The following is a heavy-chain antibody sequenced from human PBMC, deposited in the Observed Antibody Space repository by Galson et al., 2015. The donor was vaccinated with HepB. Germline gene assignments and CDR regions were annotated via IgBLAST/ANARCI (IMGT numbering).Heavy chain of an antibody. J-gene: IGHJ4*02. CDR1: GFTFSSYS. CDR2: ISSSSSYI. CDR3: ARDGMVRGVISYFDY. V-gene: IGHV3-21*01. Sequence: LRLSCAASGFTFSSYSMNWVRQAPGKGLEWVSSISSSSSYIYYADSVKGRFTISRDNAKNSLYLQMNSLRAEDTAVYYCARDGMVRGVISYFDYWGQGTLVTVSS. D-gene: IGHD3-10*01.